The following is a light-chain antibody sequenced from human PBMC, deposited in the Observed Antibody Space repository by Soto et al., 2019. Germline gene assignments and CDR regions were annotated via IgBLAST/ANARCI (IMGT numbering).Light chain of an antibody. CDR2: EAS. CDR1: QSISDS. Sequence: DIQMTQSPSTLSASVGDRVTITCRASQSISDSLAWYQQKPGKAPKLLIYEASSLKSGVPSRFSGSRSGTEYTLTISSLQPDDFETYYCQQYNCYWTFGQGTKVEIK. CDR3: QQYNCYWT. V-gene: IGKV1-5*03. J-gene: IGKJ1*01.